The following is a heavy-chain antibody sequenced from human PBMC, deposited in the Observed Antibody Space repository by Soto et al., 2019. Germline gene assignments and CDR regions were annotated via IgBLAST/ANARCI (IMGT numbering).Heavy chain of an antibody. CDR3: ARDRVESGYPEYFQH. J-gene: IGHJ1*01. CDR1: GFTVSSSY. Sequence: EVQLVESEGGLIQPGGSLRLSCAASGFTVSSSYMSWVRQAPGKGLEWVSVIYSGGSTYYADSVKGRFTISRDNSKNTLYLQMNSLRAEDTAVYYCARDRVESGYPEYFQHWGQGTLVTVSS. D-gene: IGHD3-22*01. CDR2: IYSGGST. V-gene: IGHV3-53*01.